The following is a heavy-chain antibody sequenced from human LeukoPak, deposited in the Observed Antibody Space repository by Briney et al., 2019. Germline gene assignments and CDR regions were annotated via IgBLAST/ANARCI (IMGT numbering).Heavy chain of an antibody. V-gene: IGHV3-23*01. Sequence: PGGSLSLSCAPSGFTFSSYAMSCVRQAPGKGLEWVSAISSSGGSTYYTDSVKGRFTISRDNSKNTLYLQMNNLRAEDTAVYYFAKDRVGDRMGTFDYWGQGTLVTVSS. D-gene: IGHD2-21*01. CDR2: ISSSGGST. CDR1: GFTFSSYA. J-gene: IGHJ4*02. CDR3: AKDRVGDRMGTFDY.